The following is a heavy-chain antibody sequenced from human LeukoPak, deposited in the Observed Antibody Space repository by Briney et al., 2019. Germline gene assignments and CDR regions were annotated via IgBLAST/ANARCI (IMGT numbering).Heavy chain of an antibody. CDR1: GYTFTGYY. D-gene: IGHD1-26*01. Sequence: ASVKVSCKASGYTFTGYYMHGVRQAPGQGLEWMGWINPNSGGTNYAQKFQGRVTMTRDTSISTAYMELSRLRSDDTAVYYCARGAFIYSGSYWPHDYWGQGTLVTVSS. CDR2: INPNSGGT. V-gene: IGHV1-2*02. J-gene: IGHJ4*02. CDR3: ARGAFIYSGSYWPHDY.